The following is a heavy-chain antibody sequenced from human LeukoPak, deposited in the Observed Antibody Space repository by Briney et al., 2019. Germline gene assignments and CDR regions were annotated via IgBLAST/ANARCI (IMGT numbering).Heavy chain of an antibody. CDR3: ARGNKYYYDSRGSYFDY. Sequence: ASVKVSCKASGGTFSSYTISWVRQAPGQGLEWMGRIIPILGIANYAQKFQGRVTITADKSTSTAYMELSSLRSEDTAVYYCARGNKYYYDSRGSYFDYWGQGTLVTVSS. CDR2: IIPILGIA. V-gene: IGHV1-69*02. D-gene: IGHD3-22*01. CDR1: GGTFSSYT. J-gene: IGHJ4*02.